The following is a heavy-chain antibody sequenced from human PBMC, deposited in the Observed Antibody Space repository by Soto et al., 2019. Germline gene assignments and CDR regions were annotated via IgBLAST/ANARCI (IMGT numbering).Heavy chain of an antibody. V-gene: IGHV3-13*01. J-gene: IGHJ3*02. Sequence: GGSLRLSCAASGFTFSSYDMHWVRQATGKGLEWVSAIGTAGDTYYPGSVKGRFTISRENAKNSLYLQMNSLRAEDTALYYCAKRAGDFWSGSWDNDAFDTWGQGTMVTVSS. CDR1: GFTFSSYD. D-gene: IGHD3-3*01. CDR2: IGTAGDT. CDR3: AKRAGDFWSGSWDNDAFDT.